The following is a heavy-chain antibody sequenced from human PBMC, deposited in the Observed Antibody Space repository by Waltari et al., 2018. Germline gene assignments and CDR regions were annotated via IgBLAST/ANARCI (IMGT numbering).Heavy chain of an antibody. CDR2: VSYSGSI. D-gene: IGHD3-10*01. CDR3: AREGEFLAFDS. V-gene: IGHV4-59*01. J-gene: IGHJ4*02. Sequence: QVQLQESGSGLVKPSETVSLTCIVSGGPIRSSSWSLVRQPPGKAPEWIGHVSYSGSINYNPSLTSRVTISIDTSKNQFSLKLSSVTTADTAVYYCAREGEFLAFDSWGQGTLVTVSS. CDR1: GGPIRSSS.